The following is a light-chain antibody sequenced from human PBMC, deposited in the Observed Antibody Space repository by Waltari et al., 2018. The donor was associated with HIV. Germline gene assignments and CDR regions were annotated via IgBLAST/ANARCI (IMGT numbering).Light chain of an antibody. CDR3: QSYDGGLNDWV. CDR1: TSNIGADYD. J-gene: IGLJ3*02. V-gene: IGLV1-40*01. Sequence: QSVLTQPPSVSGAPGQRVTISCTGTTSNIGADYDVHWSRQSPGTSPQLFIYGDNNRPSGVPDRCSASKSGTSASLAITGLQGEDEADYHCQSYDGGLNDWVFGGGTKLTVL. CDR2: GDN.